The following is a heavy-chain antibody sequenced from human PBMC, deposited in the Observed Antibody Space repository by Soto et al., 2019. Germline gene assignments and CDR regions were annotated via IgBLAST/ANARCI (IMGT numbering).Heavy chain of an antibody. CDR2: ISAGGVTT. CDR3: AKGYMTRGFFDY. CDR1: GFTFSSYA. Sequence: EVQLLESGGGLVQPGGSLRLSCAASGFTFSSYALSWVRQDPGKGLEWVSAISAGGVTTYYADSVKGRFTISRDNSKDTLYLKMNSLRAEDTAVYYCAKGYMTRGFFDYWGQGTLVTVSS. V-gene: IGHV3-23*01. J-gene: IGHJ4*02. D-gene: IGHD4-17*01.